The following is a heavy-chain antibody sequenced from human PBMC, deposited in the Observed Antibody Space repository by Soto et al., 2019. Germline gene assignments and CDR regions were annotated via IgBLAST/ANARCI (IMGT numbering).Heavy chain of an antibody. CDR2: ISGSGGST. V-gene: IGHV3-23*01. Sequence: GGSLRLSCAASGFTFSSYAMSWVRQAPGKGLEWVSAISGSGGSTYYADSVKGRFTISRDNSKNTLYLQMNSLRAEDTAVYYCAKAVVVVAATKFQWFDPWGQGTLVTVSS. D-gene: IGHD2-15*01. CDR1: GFTFSSYA. J-gene: IGHJ5*02. CDR3: AKAVVVVAATKFQWFDP.